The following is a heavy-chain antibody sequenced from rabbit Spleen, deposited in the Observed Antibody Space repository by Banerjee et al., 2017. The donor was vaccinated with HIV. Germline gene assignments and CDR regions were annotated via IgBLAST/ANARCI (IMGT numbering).Heavy chain of an antibody. Sequence: QSLEESGGDLVKPEGSLTLTCTVSGIDFSSYYLDSMCWVRQAPGKGLEWIACIDTGSSGFTYFANWAKGRFTISKTSSTTVTLQMTSLTAADTATYFCARDTSSSFSSYGMDLWGPGTLVTVS. CDR1: GIDFSSYYLDS. CDR2: IDTGSSGFT. D-gene: IGHD1-1*01. CDR3: ARDTSSSFSSYGMDL. J-gene: IGHJ6*01. V-gene: IGHV1S40*01.